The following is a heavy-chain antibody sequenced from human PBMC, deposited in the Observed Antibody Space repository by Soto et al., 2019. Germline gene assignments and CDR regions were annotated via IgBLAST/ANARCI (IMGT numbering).Heavy chain of an antibody. D-gene: IGHD2-2*01. Sequence: SQTLSLTCAISGDSDSSNSAAWNWIRQSPSRGLDWLGRTYYRSKWYTDYAVSVNSRISINPDTSKNQFSRKLNSVNAEDTAGYYCARDLGVVPAAITDGMDVWGQETKVTVSS. CDR2: TYYRSKWYT. V-gene: IGHV6-1*01. J-gene: IGHJ6*02. CDR3: ARDLGVVPAAITDGMDV. CDR1: GDSDSSNSAA.